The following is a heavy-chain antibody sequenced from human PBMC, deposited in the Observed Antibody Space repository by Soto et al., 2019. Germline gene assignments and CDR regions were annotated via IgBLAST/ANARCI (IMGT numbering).Heavy chain of an antibody. V-gene: IGHV4-31*03. Sequence: SETLSLTCTVSGGSIYTGGFYWSWIRQLPGKGLEWLGYIYYTGSTQYTPSLKSRLTISTDTSDNQFSLRLTSVTAADTAVYYCATSLVTSRTRVDYWGQGTLGT. CDR3: ATSLVTSRTRVDY. CDR2: IYYTGST. D-gene: IGHD1-26*01. J-gene: IGHJ4*02. CDR1: GGSIYTGGFY.